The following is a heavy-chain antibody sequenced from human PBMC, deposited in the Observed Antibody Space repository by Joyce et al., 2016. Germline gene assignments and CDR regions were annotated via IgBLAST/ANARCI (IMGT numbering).Heavy chain of an antibody. J-gene: IGHJ4*02. CDR3: AREYGGTFYFDY. Sequence: QVQLVQSGAEVKNPGASVKVSCKASGFSFSGYCIHWVRQAPGKGLEWMGWINPDRGDTIYAQKLQGRGTMTRDTSISTVYLELGRLTSDDTALYYCAREYGGTFYFDYWGQVTLVTVSS. CDR1: GFSFSGYC. CDR2: INPDRGDT. V-gene: IGHV1-2*02. D-gene: IGHD4-23*01.